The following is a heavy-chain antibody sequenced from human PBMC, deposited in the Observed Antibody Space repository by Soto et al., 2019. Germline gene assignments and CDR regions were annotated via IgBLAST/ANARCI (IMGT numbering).Heavy chain of an antibody. V-gene: IGHV4-39*02. Sequence: SETLSLTCTVSGGSISSSSYYWGWIRQPPGKGLEWIGSIYYSGSTYYNPSLKSRVTISVDTSKNQFSLKLSSVTAADTAVYYCAREVAALVTLFYYYGMDVWGQGTTVTVS. CDR1: GGSISSSSYY. CDR3: AREVAALVTLFYYYGMDV. D-gene: IGHD6-6*01. J-gene: IGHJ6*02. CDR2: IYYSGST.